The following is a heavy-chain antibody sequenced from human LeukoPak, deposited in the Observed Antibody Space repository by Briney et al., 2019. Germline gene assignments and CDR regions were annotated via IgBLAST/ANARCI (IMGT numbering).Heavy chain of an antibody. D-gene: IGHD6-6*01. CDR2: ISRDSAYM. J-gene: IGHJ6*04. CDR1: GFTFTTYD. CDR3: ARDDASTARASGMDV. Sequence: GGSLRLSCAASGFTFTTYDMNWVRKAPGKGLEWVSYISRDSAYMYLADSVKGRFTISRDNAKNSLYLQMNSLRGEDTAVYYCARDDASTARASGMDVWGKGTTVTVSS. V-gene: IGHV3-21*01.